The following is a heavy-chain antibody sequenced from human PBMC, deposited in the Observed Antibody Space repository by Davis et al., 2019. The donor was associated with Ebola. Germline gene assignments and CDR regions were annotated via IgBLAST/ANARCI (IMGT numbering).Heavy chain of an antibody. CDR3: ARDSQGKIPFDP. Sequence: PGGSLRLSCAASGFSFSNAWMAWVRQAPGKGLEWIGRIRSHTAGGTIDYAAPVKGRFTISRDDSKNTVFLQMNSLKTEDTAVYYCARDSQGKIPFDPWGQGTLVTVSS. CDR2: IRSHTAGGTI. CDR1: GFSFSNAW. J-gene: IGHJ5*02. V-gene: IGHV3-15*01. D-gene: IGHD3-10*01.